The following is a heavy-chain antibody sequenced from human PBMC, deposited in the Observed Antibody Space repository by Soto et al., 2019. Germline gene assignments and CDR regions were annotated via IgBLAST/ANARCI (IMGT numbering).Heavy chain of an antibody. V-gene: IGHV1-3*01. J-gene: IGHJ4*02. CDR2: INAGNGNT. CDR1: GYTFTSYA. Sequence: ASVKVSCKASGYTFTSYAMHWVRQAPGQRLEWMGWINAGNGNTKYSQKFQGRVTITRDTSASTAYMELSSLRSEDTAVYYCARGSGRILGSHHLYYFDYWGQGTLVTVSS. D-gene: IGHD1-26*01. CDR3: ARGSGRILGSHHLYYFDY.